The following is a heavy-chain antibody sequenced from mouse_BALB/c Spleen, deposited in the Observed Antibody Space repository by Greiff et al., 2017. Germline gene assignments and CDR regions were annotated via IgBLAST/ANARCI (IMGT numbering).Heavy chain of an antibody. CDR1: GYAFTNYL. CDR3: AKGGYYGYDVRAY. D-gene: IGHD2-2*01. CDR2: INPGSGGT. V-gene: IGHV1-54*01. J-gene: IGHJ3*01. Sequence: QVQLQQSGAELVRPGTSVKVSCKASGYAFTNYLIEWVKQRPGQGLEWIGVINPGSGGTNYNEKFKGKATLTADKSSSTAYMQLSSLTSDDSAVYFCAKGGYYGYDVRAYWGQGTLVTVSA.